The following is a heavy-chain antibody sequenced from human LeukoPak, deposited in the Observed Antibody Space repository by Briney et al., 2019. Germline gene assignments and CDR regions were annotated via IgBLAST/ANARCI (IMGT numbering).Heavy chain of an antibody. CDR3: ARSLTTAGIDY. V-gene: IGHV4-38-2*01. CDR1: GYSITTGRY. CDR2: IYQSGST. D-gene: IGHD4-11*01. J-gene: IGHJ4*02. Sequence: SETLSLTCAVSGYSITTGRYWGWIRQPPGKGLEWIGSIYQSGSTYYNPSLKSRVTISVDKSKNQFSLNLRSVTAPDTAVYYCARSLTTAGIDYWGQGILVTVSS.